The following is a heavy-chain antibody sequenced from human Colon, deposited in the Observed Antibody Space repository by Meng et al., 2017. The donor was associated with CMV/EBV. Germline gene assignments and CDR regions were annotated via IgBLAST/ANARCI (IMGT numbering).Heavy chain of an antibody. J-gene: IGHJ4*02. CDR1: GFIFSSYG. V-gene: IGHV3-21*06. CDR2: ITTANAYK. CDR3: ARPLSPRSAYSALLAF. D-gene: IGHD2-15*01. Sequence: GGSLRLSCAASGFIFSSYGMSWVRQAPGKGLEWVSSITTANAYKSYAESVKSRFTISRDDAKSSLFLQMDSLTVDDTAVYYCARPLSPRSAYSALLAFWGQGTLVTVSS.